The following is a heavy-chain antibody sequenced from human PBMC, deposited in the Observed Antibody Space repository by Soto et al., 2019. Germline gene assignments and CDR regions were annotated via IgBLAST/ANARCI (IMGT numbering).Heavy chain of an antibody. CDR1: GFTFSGSA. J-gene: IGHJ3*02. CDR2: IRSETDNYAT. D-gene: IGHD3-22*01. V-gene: IGHV3-73*01. Sequence: PGGSLRLSCAASGFTFSGSAMHWVRQASGKGLEWVGRIRSETDNYATAYTESVKGRFIISRDDSKNTAYLQMNSLKSEDTAVYYCTRQIPLTTWDDALDIWGQGTMVTVSS. CDR3: TRQIPLTTWDDALDI.